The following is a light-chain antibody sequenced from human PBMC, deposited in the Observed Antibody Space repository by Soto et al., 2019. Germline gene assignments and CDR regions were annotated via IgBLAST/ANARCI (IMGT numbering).Light chain of an antibody. CDR3: AAWDDSLNAVV. CDR2: YDD. J-gene: IGLJ2*01. V-gene: IGLV1-36*01. Sequence: QSVLTQPPSVSEAPRQRVTISCSGSISNIGNNAVNWYQQLPGTAPKLLIYYDDLLPSGVADRFSGSNSGTSASLAISGLESEDEADYYYAAWDDSLNAVVFGGGTKVTVL. CDR1: ISNIGNNA.